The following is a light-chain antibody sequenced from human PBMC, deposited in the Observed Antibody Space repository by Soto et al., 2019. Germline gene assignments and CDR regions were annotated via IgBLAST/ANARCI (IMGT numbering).Light chain of an antibody. CDR2: DVS. Sequence: QSVLTQPASVYGSPGESITISRTGTSSDVGGYNYVSWYQQHPGKAPKLMIYDVSNRPSGVSDRFSGSKSGNTASLTISGLQAEDEADYYCSSYTSSSTYVFGTGTKVTVL. CDR1: SSDVGGYNY. CDR3: SSYTSSSTYV. V-gene: IGLV2-14*01. J-gene: IGLJ1*01.